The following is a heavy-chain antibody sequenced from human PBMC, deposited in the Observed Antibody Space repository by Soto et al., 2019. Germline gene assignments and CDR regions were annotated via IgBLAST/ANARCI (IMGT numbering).Heavy chain of an antibody. CDR1: GFSFSTGGVG. J-gene: IGHJ4*02. CDR2: IYWDDDK. V-gene: IGHV2-5*02. CDR3: AHSPYFGDKLDY. Sequence: SGPTLVNPTQPLTLTCTFSGFSFSTGGVGAGWIRQPPGKALEWLAVIYWDDDKLYSPSLKNRLTITKDTSKNQVVLTMTNMDPVDTATYYCAHSPYFGDKLDYWGQGNLVTVSS. D-gene: IGHD4-17*01.